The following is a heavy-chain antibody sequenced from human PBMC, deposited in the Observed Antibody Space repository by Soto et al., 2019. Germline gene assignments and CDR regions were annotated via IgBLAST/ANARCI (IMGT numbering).Heavy chain of an antibody. CDR2: ISYEGSSQ. J-gene: IGHJ6*02. CDR3: ARELTAAGTDLYYHGLDF. CDR1: GFTFSLYA. Sequence: QLQLVESGGGVVQPGRSLRLSCTASGFTFSLYAIHWVRQAPGKGLEWVAFISYEGSSQYYADSLKGRFTISRDNPRNTVYLQMNSLRPEDTSVYSCARELTAAGTDLYYHGLDFWGQGTRVTASS. D-gene: IGHD6-13*01. V-gene: IGHV3-30-3*01.